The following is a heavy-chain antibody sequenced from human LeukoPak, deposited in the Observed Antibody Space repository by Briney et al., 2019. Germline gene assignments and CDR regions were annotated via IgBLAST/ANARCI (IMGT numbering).Heavy chain of an antibody. CDR2: INPNSGGT. Sequence: ASVKVSCKASGYTFTGYYMHWVRQAPGQGLEWMGWINPNSGGTNYAQKFQGRVTMTRHTSISTAYMELSRLRSDDTAVYYCATSNTVIDAFDIWGQGTMVTVSS. D-gene: IGHD4-17*01. CDR1: GYTFTGYY. CDR3: ATSNTVIDAFDI. V-gene: IGHV1-2*02. J-gene: IGHJ3*02.